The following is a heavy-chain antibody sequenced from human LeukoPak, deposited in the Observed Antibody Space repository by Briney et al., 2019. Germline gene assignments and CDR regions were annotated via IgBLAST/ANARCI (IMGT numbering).Heavy chain of an antibody. J-gene: IGHJ4*02. V-gene: IGHV3-23*01. D-gene: IGHD3-22*01. CDR2: VTPSGGTT. CDR3: ARSPRGDNSGYYFDY. Sequence: GGSLRLSCAASGFTFSSYAMSWVRQAPGLGLEWVSAVTPSGGTTYFADSVKGRFTLSRDNSKNTLYLQMNSLRAEDTALYYCARSPRGDNSGYYFDYWGQGSLVTVSS. CDR1: GFTFSSYA.